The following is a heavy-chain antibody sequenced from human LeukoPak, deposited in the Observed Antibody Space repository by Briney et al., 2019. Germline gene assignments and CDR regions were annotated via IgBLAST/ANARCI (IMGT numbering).Heavy chain of an antibody. CDR3: ARITCSSTSCYTLNFDY. V-gene: IGHV1-69*05. CDR2: IIPIFGTA. CDR1: GGTFSSYA. D-gene: IGHD2-2*02. Sequence: GASVKVSCKASGGTFSSYAISWVRRAPGQGLEWMGGIIPIFGTANYAQKFQGRVTITTDESTSTAYMELSSLRSEDTAVYYCARITCSSTSCYTLNFDYWGQGTLVTVSS. J-gene: IGHJ4*02.